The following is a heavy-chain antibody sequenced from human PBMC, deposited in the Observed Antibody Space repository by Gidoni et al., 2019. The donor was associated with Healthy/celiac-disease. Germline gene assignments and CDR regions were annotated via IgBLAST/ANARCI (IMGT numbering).Heavy chain of an antibody. V-gene: IGHV4-38-2*01. Sequence: QVQLQESGPGLVKPPETLSLTCAVPGYSISSGYYWGWIRQPPGKGLEWIGSIYHSGSTYYNPSLKSRVTISVDTSKNQFSLKLSSVTAADTAVYYCARGGDTGYSSSWYAYYYYYGMDVWGQGTTVTVSS. J-gene: IGHJ6*02. CDR2: IYHSGST. CDR1: GYSISSGYY. D-gene: IGHD6-13*01. CDR3: ARGGDTGYSSSWYAYYYYYGMDV.